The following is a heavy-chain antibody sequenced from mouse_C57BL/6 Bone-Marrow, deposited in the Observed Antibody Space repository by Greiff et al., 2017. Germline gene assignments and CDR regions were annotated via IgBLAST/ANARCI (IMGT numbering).Heavy chain of an antibody. CDR3: GRTYEYDDEGLFDY. Sequence: QVQLQQSGPGLVQPSQRLSITCTVSGFSLTSYGVHWVRQSPGKGLEWLGVIWSGGSTDYNAAFISRLSISKDNSKSQVFFKMNSLQADDTAIFYCGRTYEYDDEGLFDYWGQGTTLTVSS. J-gene: IGHJ2*01. V-gene: IGHV2-2*01. CDR2: IWSGGST. D-gene: IGHD2-4*01. CDR1: GFSLTSYG.